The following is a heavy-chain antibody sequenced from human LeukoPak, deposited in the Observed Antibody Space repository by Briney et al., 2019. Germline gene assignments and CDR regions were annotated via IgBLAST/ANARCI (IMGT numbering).Heavy chain of an antibody. CDR2: IKEDGSEE. J-gene: IGHJ3*01. CDR1: GFTVGSYW. Sequence: GGSLRLACAASGFTVGSYWIGWVRQAPGKGLEWVANIKEDGSEEYYAGSVKGRFTISRDNARNSLSLQMNSLRAEDTAVYYCTRQYCSGGVCHGAFVLCVQGTLVTVSS. D-gene: IGHD2-8*02. V-gene: IGHV3-7*04. CDR3: TRQYCSGGVCHGAFVL.